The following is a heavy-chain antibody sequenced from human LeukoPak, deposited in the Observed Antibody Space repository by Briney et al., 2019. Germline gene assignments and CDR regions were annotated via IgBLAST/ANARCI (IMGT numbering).Heavy chain of an antibody. Sequence: SETLSLTCTVSGYSISSGYYWGWIRQPPGKGLEWIGSIYYSGSTYYNPSLKSRVTISVDTSKNQFSLKLSSVTAADTAVYYCARHGHYDSSGYYYVDYFDYWGQGTLVTVSS. D-gene: IGHD3-22*01. CDR3: ARHGHYDSSGYYYVDYFDY. CDR2: IYYSGST. V-gene: IGHV4-38-2*02. CDR1: GYSISSGYY. J-gene: IGHJ4*02.